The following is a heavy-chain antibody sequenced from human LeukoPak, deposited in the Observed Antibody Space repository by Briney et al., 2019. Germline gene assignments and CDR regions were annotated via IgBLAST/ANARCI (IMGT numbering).Heavy chain of an antibody. CDR3: TKVWTMVFANAY. Sequence: GGSLRLSCAASGFTFSSYAMSCVPQAPGKGLEGGSAISGSGGSTYYPDSVKGRFTISRDNSKNTLYLHMNGLSAEDTAVYYCTKVWTMVFANAYWGEGALVTVSS. V-gene: IGHV3-23*01. J-gene: IGHJ4*02. D-gene: IGHD2-8*01. CDR1: GFTFSSYA. CDR2: ISGSGGST.